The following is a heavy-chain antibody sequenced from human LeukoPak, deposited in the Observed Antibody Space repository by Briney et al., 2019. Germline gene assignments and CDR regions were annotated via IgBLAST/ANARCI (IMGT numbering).Heavy chain of an antibody. D-gene: IGHD3-10*01. CDR2: ISYSGST. CDR3: ARAYYGSGSHYFDY. V-gene: IGHV4-30-4*08. J-gene: IGHJ4*02. CDR1: GGSTSSGNYY. Sequence: SETLSLTCTVSGGSTSSGNYYWSWIRQHPGKGLELIGYISYSGSTYYNPSLKSRVNISVDTSKNQFSLKLSSVTAADTAVYYCARAYYGSGSHYFDYWGQGTLVTVFS.